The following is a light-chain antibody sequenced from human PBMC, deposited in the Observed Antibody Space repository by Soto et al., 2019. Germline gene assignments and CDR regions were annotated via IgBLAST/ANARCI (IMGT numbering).Light chain of an antibody. J-gene: IGKJ1*01. CDR3: QQYGSSPRT. CDR2: GAS. V-gene: IGKV3-20*01. CDR1: QSVSSSY. Sequence: EIVLTQSPGTLSLSPGERATLSCRASQSVSSSYLAWYQQKPGQAPRLLIYGASSRATGIPDRFSGSGSGTDFTLTISRLEAEDFSVYYWQQYGSSPRTVGQRTKVEIK.